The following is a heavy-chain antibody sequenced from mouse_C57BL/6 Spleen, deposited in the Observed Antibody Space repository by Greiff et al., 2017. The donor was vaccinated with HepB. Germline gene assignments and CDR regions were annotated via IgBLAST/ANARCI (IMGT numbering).Heavy chain of an antibody. CDR3: ARGAGIYYDSTAWFAY. CDR1: GYTFTSYW. J-gene: IGHJ3*01. CDR2: IDPSDSYT. Sequence: QVQLQQPGAELVKPGASVKLSCKASGYTFTSYWMQWVKQRPGQGLEWIGEIDPSDSYTNYNQKFKGKATLTVDTSSSTAYMQLSSLTSEDSAVYYCARGAGIYYDSTAWFAYCGQGTLVTVSA. V-gene: IGHV1-50*01. D-gene: IGHD2-4*01.